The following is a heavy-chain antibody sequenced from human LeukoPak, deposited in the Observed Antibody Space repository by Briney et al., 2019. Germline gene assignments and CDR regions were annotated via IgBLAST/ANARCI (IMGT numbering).Heavy chain of an antibody. V-gene: IGHV1-69*05. CDR3: ARGFGRSDY. D-gene: IGHD1-14*01. J-gene: IGHJ4*02. Sequence: GASVKVSCKASGGTFSSYAISWVRQAPGQGLEWMGGIIPIFGTANYVQKLQGRVTMTTDTSTSTAYMGLRSLRSDDTAVYYCARGFGRSDYWGQGTLVIVSS. CDR1: GGTFSSYA. CDR2: IIPIFGTA.